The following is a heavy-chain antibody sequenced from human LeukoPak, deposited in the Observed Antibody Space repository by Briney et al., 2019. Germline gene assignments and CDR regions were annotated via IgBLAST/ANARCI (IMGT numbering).Heavy chain of an antibody. CDR1: GGSISRYY. J-gene: IGHJ3*02. Sequence: SETLSLTCTVSGGSISRYYWSWIRQPPGKGLEWIGYIYYSGSTYYNPSLKSRVTISVDTSKNQFSLKLSSVTAADTAVYYCARDTYYDSSGYYYNAFDIWGQGTMVTVSS. V-gene: IGHV4-59*12. D-gene: IGHD3-22*01. CDR3: ARDTYYDSSGYYYNAFDI. CDR2: IYYSGST.